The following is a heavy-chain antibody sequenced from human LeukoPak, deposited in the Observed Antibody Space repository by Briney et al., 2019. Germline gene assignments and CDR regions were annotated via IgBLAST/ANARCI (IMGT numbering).Heavy chain of an antibody. V-gene: IGHV3-48*04. Sequence: GGSLRLSCAASGFTFSDYSMNWVRQAPGKGLEWLSYIGLSSGARYYADSVKGRFSISSDNAKNSLSLQMNSLRADDTAVYYCAGDHNYAFDYWGQGILVTVSS. CDR2: IGLSSGAR. CDR1: GFTFSDYS. J-gene: IGHJ4*02. D-gene: IGHD5-18*01. CDR3: AGDHNYAFDY.